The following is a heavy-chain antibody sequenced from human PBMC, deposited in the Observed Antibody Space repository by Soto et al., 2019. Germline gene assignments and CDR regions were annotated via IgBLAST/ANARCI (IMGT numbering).Heavy chain of an antibody. CDR3: ARESCGGGSCYSD. J-gene: IGHJ4*02. CDR1: GFTVSTNY. Sequence: EVQLVESGGGLVQPGGSLRLSCAASGFTVSTNYMSWVRQAPGKGLEWVSVIYSGGSTYYADSVKGRFTISRDNSTNTLYLQMNSLRSEDTAVYYCARESCGGGSCYSDWGQGTLVTVSS. V-gene: IGHV3-66*01. CDR2: IYSGGST. D-gene: IGHD2-15*01.